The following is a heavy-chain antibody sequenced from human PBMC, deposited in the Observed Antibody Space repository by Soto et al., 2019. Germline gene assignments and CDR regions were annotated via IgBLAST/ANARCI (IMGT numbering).Heavy chain of an antibody. CDR3: ARDVAHYDDSPAPFDY. D-gene: IGHD3-22*01. CDR2: ISAYNGNT. Sequence: ASVKVCCKASGYTFTSYGISWVRQAPGQGLEWMGWISAYNGNTNYAQKLQGRVTMTTDTSTSTAYMELRSLRSDDTAVYYCARDVAHYDDSPAPFDYWGQGTLVTVSS. V-gene: IGHV1-18*04. J-gene: IGHJ4*02. CDR1: GYTFTSYG.